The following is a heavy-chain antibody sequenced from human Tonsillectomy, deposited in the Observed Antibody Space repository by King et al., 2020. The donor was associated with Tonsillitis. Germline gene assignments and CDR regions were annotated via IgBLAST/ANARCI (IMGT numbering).Heavy chain of an antibody. V-gene: IGHV1-69*01. CDR3: ARDRDYDSSGYFYIGDY. Sequence: QLVQSGAEVKKPGSSVKVSCKASGGTFRSYGITWVRQAPGQGLEWMGEIIPIFGTANHAQKFQGRVTITADESTSTAYMELSSLRSEDTAVYYCARDRDYDSSGYFYIGDYWGQGTLVTVSS. J-gene: IGHJ4*02. D-gene: IGHD3-22*01. CDR1: GGTFRSYG. CDR2: IIPIFGTA.